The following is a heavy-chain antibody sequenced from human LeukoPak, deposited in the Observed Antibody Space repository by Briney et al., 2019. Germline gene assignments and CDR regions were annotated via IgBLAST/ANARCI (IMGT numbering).Heavy chain of an antibody. V-gene: IGHV3-30*02. CDR2: IRYDGSNK. Sequence: GGSLRLSCAASGFTFTTYWMSWVRQPPGKGLEWVAFIRYDGSNKYYADSVKGRFTISRDNSKNTLYLQMNSLRAEDTAVYYCAKDRQGYFDYWGQGTLVTVSS. CDR1: GFTFTTYW. J-gene: IGHJ4*02. CDR3: AKDRQGYFDY.